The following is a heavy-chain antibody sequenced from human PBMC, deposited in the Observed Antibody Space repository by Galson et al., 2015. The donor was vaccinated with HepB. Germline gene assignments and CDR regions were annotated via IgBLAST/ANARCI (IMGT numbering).Heavy chain of an antibody. V-gene: IGHV3-66*02. CDR1: GFTVSSNY. Sequence: SLRLSCAASGFTVSSNYMSWVRQAPGKGLEWVSVIYSGGSTYYADSVKGRFTISRDNSKNTLYLQMNSLRAEDTAVYYCARDRGDYDFWSGYRYGMDVWGQGTRSPSP. CDR2: IYSGGST. J-gene: IGHJ6*02. D-gene: IGHD3-3*01. CDR3: ARDRGDYDFWSGYRYGMDV.